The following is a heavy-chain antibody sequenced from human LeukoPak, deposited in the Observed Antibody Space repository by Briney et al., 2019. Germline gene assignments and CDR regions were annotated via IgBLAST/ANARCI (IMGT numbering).Heavy chain of an antibody. CDR3: GTHPTSGF. CDR2: IKGRTDGGTT. D-gene: IGHD1-1*01. CDR1: FSTFNKAW. J-gene: IGHJ4*02. Sequence: GSLRLSCAASFSTFNKAWMNWVRQAPGKGLEWVGRIKGRTDGGTTDYAAAVKGRFTISRDDSENTAYLQMNSLKIEDTAVYYCGTHPTSGFWGQGTLVTVSS. V-gene: IGHV3-15*07.